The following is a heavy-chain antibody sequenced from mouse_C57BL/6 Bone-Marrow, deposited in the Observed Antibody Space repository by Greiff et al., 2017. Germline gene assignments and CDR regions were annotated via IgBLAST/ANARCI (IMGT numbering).Heavy chain of an antibody. CDR2: IHPNSGST. Sequence: VQLQQPGAELVKPGASVKLSCKASGYTFTSYWMHWVKQRPGQGLEWIGMIHPNSGSTNYNEKFKSKATLTVDKSSSTAYMQLSSLTSEDAAVYYCARGGFYLLGWFGYWGQGTLVTVSA. CDR3: ARGGFYLLGWFGY. D-gene: IGHD5-5*01. V-gene: IGHV1-64*01. CDR1: GYTFTSYW. J-gene: IGHJ3*01.